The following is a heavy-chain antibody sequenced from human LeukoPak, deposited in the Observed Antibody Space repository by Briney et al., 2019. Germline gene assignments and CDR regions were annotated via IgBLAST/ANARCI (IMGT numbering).Heavy chain of an antibody. V-gene: IGHV3-23*01. J-gene: IGHJ4*02. CDR2: ISDSGGST. CDR1: GFTFSSYA. Sequence: RGSLRLSCAASGFTFSSYAMSWVRQAPGKGLEWVSGISDSGGSTYYADSVKGRFTISRDNSKNTLYLQLNNLRAEDTALYYCAKDPPPWNYDPIFDYWGQGALVTVSS. CDR3: AKDPPPWNYDPIFDY. D-gene: IGHD1-7*01.